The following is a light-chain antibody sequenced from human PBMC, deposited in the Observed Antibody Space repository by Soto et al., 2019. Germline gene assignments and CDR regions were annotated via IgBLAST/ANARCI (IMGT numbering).Light chain of an antibody. Sequence: DIVMTQSPDSLAVSLGERATINCKASQSVLYSSNNKDYLAWYQQKPGQPPKLIIYWASTRESGVPDRFSGSGSVTDFTLTISSLQAEDVAVYYCQQYYSTPLTFGQGTKLEIK. CDR3: QQYYSTPLT. J-gene: IGKJ2*01. V-gene: IGKV4-1*01. CDR2: WAS. CDR1: QSVLYSSNNKDY.